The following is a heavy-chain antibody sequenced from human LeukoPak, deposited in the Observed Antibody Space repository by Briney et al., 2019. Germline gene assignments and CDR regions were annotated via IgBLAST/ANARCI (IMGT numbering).Heavy chain of an antibody. J-gene: IGHJ4*02. CDR3: AKPAKTDYADY. V-gene: IGHV3-23*01. Sequence: QPGGTLRLSCAASGFTFSNYAMNWVRQAPGKGLEWVSSISGGGGSTYYADSVKGRFTISRDNSKNTLYLQMNSLRAEDTAVYYCAKPAKTDYADYWGQGTLVTVSS. CDR2: ISGGGGST. D-gene: IGHD1-14*01. CDR1: GFTFSNYA.